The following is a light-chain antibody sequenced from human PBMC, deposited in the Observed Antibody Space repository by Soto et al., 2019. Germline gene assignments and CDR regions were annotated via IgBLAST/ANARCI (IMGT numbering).Light chain of an antibody. CDR1: SSDVGGYNF. Sequence: QSALTKPRSVSGSPGQSVTISCTGTSSDVGGYNFVSWYQHHPGKAPKLMIYDVSKRPSGVPDRFSGSKSGNTASLTISGLQAEDEADYYCCSYAGSYTWVFGGGTKLTVL. V-gene: IGLV2-11*01. CDR2: DVS. J-gene: IGLJ3*02. CDR3: CSYAGSYTWV.